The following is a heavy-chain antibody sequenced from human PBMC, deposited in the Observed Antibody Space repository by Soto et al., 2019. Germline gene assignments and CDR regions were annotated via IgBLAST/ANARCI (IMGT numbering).Heavy chain of an antibody. V-gene: IGHV4-31*03. CDR3: ARVGPWDDYIWGSYRFEGGY. Sequence: SETLSLTCTVSGGSISSGGYYWSWIRQHPGKGLEWIGYIYYSGSTYYNPSLKSRVTISVDTSKNQFSLKLSSVTAADTAVYYCARVGPWDDYIWGSYRFEGGYWGQGTLVTVSS. D-gene: IGHD3-16*02. CDR1: GGSISSGGYY. CDR2: IYYSGST. J-gene: IGHJ4*02.